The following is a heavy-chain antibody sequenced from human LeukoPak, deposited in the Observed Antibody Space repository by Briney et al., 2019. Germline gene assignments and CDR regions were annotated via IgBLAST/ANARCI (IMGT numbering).Heavy chain of an antibody. J-gene: IGHJ6*03. D-gene: IGHD5-12*01. CDR1: GFSFSSDG. Sequence: GGTLRLSCVASGFSFSSDGMSWVRQAPGRGLEWVSGILGGAGSTYYADSVKGRFTISRDNSKNTLYLQMNSLRAEDTAVYYCAKDEYVDIVATAPGYYMDVWGKGTTVTISS. V-gene: IGHV3-23*01. CDR3: AKDEYVDIVATAPGYYMDV. CDR2: ILGGAGST.